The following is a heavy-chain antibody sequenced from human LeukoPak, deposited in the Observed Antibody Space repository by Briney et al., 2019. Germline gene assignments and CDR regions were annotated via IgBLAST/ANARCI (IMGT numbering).Heavy chain of an antibody. CDR3: AKGTPPAATYYYYYGMDV. Sequence: PGGSLRLSCAASGFTFSSYAMSWVRQAPGKGLEWVSAISGSGGSTYYADSVKGRFTISRDNSKNTLYLQMNSLRAEDTAVYYCAKGTPPAATYYYYYGMDVWGQGTTVTVSS. D-gene: IGHD2-2*01. CDR2: ISGSGGST. J-gene: IGHJ6*02. CDR1: GFTFSSYA. V-gene: IGHV3-23*01.